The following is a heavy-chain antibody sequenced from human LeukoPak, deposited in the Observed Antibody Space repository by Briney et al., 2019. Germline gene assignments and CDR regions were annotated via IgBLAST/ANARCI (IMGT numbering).Heavy chain of an antibody. V-gene: IGHV4-39*01. CDR2: IYYSGST. CDR1: GGSISSSSYY. J-gene: IGHJ4*02. CDR3: ARQVWGSEGYFDY. Sequence: SETLSLTCTVSGGSISSSSYYWGWIRQPPGKGLEWIGSIYYSGSTYYNPSLKSRVTISVDTSKNQFSLKLGSVTAADTAVYYCARQVWGSEGYFDYWGQGTLVTVSS. D-gene: IGHD3-16*01.